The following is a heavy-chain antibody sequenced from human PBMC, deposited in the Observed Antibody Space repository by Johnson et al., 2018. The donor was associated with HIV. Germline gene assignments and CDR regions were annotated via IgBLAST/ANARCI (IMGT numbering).Heavy chain of an antibody. Sequence: QVQLVESGGGLIQPGGSLRLSCAASGFTVSSNYMSWVRQAPGKGLEWVAVISYDGSNKYYADSVKGRFTISRDNSRNTLDLQMNSLRAEDTDVYYCAKDFSSSWGRAFDIWGQGTMVTVSS. CDR3: AKDFSSSWGRAFDI. CDR1: GFTVSSNY. V-gene: IGHV3-30*18. J-gene: IGHJ3*02. D-gene: IGHD6-13*01. CDR2: ISYDGSNK.